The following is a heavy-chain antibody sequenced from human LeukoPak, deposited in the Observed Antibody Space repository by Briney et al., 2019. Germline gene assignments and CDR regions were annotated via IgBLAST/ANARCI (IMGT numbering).Heavy chain of an antibody. D-gene: IGHD2-2*01. CDR1: GFSLGTSGVG. V-gene: IGHV2-5*02. Sequence: SGPTLVKPTQTPTLTCSFSGFSLGTSGVGVGWIRQPPGKALEWLALIYWDDNKRYSPSLGSRLTITKDTSKNQVVLIMTNMDPVDTATYFCARDYCSTTSCYQGWFDPWGQGTLVTVSS. CDR3: ARDYCSTTSCYQGWFDP. CDR2: IYWDDNK. J-gene: IGHJ5*02.